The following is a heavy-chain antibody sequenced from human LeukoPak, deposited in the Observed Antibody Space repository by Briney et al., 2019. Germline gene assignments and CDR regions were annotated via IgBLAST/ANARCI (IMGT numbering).Heavy chain of an antibody. CDR2: INPYSGGT. CDR3: ARGIAARRGDY. CDR1: GYTFTGYY. D-gene: IGHD6-6*01. V-gene: IGHV1-2*02. J-gene: IGHJ4*02. Sequence: ASVKVSCKASGYTFTGYYMHWVRQAPGQGLEWMGWINPYSGGTNHAQKFQGRVTMTRDTSISTAYMELSRLRSDDTAVYYCARGIAARRGDYWGQGTLVTVSS.